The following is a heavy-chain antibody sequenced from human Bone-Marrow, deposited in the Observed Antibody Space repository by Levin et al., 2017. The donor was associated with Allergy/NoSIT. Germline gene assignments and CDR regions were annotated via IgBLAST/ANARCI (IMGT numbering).Heavy chain of an antibody. CDR2: INPNSGGT. V-gene: IGHV1-2*02. J-gene: IGHJ4*02. CDR1: GYTFTGYY. D-gene: IGHD6-19*01. CDR3: ARDPWAVAGTVDY. Sequence: ASVKVSCKASGYTFTGYYMHWVRQAPGQGLEWMGWINPNSGGTNYAQKFQGRVTMTRDTSISTACMELSRLRSDDTAVYYCARDPWAVAGTVDYWGQGTLVTVSS.